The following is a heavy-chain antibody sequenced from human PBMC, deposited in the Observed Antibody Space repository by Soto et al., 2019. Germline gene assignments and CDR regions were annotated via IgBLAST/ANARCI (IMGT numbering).Heavy chain of an antibody. V-gene: IGHV3-66*01. CDR1: GFTVSSNY. D-gene: IGHD2-15*01. CDR3: AREAGGSSGFDY. CDR2: IYSGGST. J-gene: IGHJ4*02. Sequence: GGSLRLSCAASGFTVSSNYMSWVRQAPGKGLEWVSVIYSGGSTYYADSVKGRLTISRDNSKNTLYLQMNSLRAEDTAVYYCAREAGGSSGFDYWGQGTLVTVSS.